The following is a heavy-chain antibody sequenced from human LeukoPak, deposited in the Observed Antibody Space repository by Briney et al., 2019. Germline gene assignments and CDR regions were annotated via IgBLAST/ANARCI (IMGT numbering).Heavy chain of an antibody. CDR3: AREPTSRDGYKSYGMDV. CDR1: GGSISSGGYY. V-gene: IGHV4-31*03. CDR2: IYYSGST. Sequence: SETLSLTCTVSGGSISSGGYYWSWIRQHPGKGLEWIGYIYYSGSTYYNPSLKSRVTISVDTSKNQFSLKQSSVTAADTAVYYCAREPTSRDGYKSYGMDVWGQGTTVTVSS. D-gene: IGHD5-24*01. J-gene: IGHJ6*02.